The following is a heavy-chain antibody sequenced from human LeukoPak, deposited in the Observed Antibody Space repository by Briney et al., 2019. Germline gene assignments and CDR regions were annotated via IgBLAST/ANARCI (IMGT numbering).Heavy chain of an antibody. CDR3: ARAVRGSSSYYYYYYMDV. D-gene: IGHD6-6*01. CDR2: IYSGGST. CDR1: GFTVSSNY. Sequence: GGSLRLSCAASGFTVSSNYMSWGRQAPGKGLEWVSVIYSGGSTYYADSVKGRFTISRGNSKNTLYLQMNSLRAEDTAVYYCARAVRGSSSYYYYYYMDVWGKGTTVTVSS. J-gene: IGHJ6*03. V-gene: IGHV3-66*02.